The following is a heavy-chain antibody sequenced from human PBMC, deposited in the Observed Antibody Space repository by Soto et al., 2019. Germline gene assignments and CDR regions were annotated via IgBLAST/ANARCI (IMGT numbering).Heavy chain of an antibody. D-gene: IGHD2-15*01. J-gene: IGHJ4*02. V-gene: IGHV4-39*01. CDR1: GGSISSSSYY. Sequence: SETLSLTCTVSGGSISSSSYYWGWIRQPPGKGLEWIGSIYYSGSTYYNPSLKSRVTISVDTSKNQFSLKLSSVTAADTAVYYCASYGGWTYYFDYWGKGTLVTVSS. CDR2: IYYSGST. CDR3: ASYGGWTYYFDY.